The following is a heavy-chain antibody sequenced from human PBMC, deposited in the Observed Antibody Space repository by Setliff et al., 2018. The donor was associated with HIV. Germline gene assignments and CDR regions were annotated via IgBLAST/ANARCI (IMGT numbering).Heavy chain of an antibody. CDR3: CYPYDY. Sequence: GESLKISCKGSGYTFTSYWIGWVRQMPGKGLEWMGIIYPGDSDTRYSPSFQGQVTISADKSISTAADTAVYYCAREYCSSTSCYPYDYWGQGTLVTVSS. D-gene: IGHD2-2*01. CDR2: IYPGDSDT. J-gene: IGHJ4*02. CDR1: GYTFTSYW. V-gene: IGHV5-51*01.